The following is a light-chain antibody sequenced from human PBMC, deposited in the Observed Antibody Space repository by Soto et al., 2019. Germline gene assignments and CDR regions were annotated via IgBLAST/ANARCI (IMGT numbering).Light chain of an antibody. CDR1: QSIHTW. V-gene: IGKV1-5*03. CDR2: KVS. CDR3: QQYNSHPYT. J-gene: IGKJ2*01. Sequence: DFQMTQSPSTLSASVGDSVTITCRASQSIHTWLAWYQQKPGRTPKLLIYKVSVLESGVPSRFSGSGSGTEFTLTISSLQPDDFATYYCQQYNSHPYTFGRGTKLQIK.